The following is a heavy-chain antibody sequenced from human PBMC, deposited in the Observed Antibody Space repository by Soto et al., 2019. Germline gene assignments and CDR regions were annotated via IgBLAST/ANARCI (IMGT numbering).Heavy chain of an antibody. Sequence: EEHLLESGGDLVQPGGSLRLSCAVSGFTFRSFSMTWVRQPPGKGLEWVSTISARGDTTDYAASVNGRFTISRDNSENTLYLQVNSLRVEDTATYFCAKDRSLYSTGWYADLWGQGTLVIVSS. CDR1: GFTFRSFS. D-gene: IGHD6-19*01. V-gene: IGHV3-23*01. CDR2: ISARGDTT. CDR3: AKDRSLYSTGWYADL. J-gene: IGHJ5*02.